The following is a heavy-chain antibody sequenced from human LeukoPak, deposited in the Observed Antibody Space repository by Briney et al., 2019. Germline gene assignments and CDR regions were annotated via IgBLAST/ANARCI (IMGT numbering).Heavy chain of an antibody. Sequence: GGSLRLSCAASGFTFSSYSMNWVRQAPGKGLEWVSSISSSSSYIYYADSVKGRFTISRDNAKNSLYLQMNSLRAEDTAVYYCARNGREASEEDYYYYYGMDVWGQGTTVTVSS. CDR1: GFTFSSYS. D-gene: IGHD2-21*01. CDR3: ARNGREASEEDYYYYYGMDV. V-gene: IGHV3-21*01. J-gene: IGHJ6*02. CDR2: ISSSSSYI.